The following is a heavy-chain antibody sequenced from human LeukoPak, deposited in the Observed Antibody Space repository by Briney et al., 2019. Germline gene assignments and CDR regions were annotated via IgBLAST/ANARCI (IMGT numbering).Heavy chain of an antibody. V-gene: IGHV3-23*01. D-gene: IGHD3-10*01. CDR2: ISSSATST. CDR3: AKGRGAFNAFDI. CDR1: GFTFSSYA. J-gene: IGHJ3*02. Sequence: QAGGSLRLSCAASGFTFSSYAMSWVRQAPGKGLEWVSAISSSATSTYYADSVKGRFTISRDNSKNTLYLQMDSLRAEDTAVYYCAKGRGAFNAFDIWGQGTMVTVSS.